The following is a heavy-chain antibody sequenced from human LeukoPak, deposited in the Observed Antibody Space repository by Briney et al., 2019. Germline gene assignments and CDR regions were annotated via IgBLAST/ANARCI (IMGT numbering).Heavy chain of an antibody. CDR3: ARVAGS. Sequence: GGSLRLSCAASGFTFSSYAMHWVRQAPGKGLEWVAVISYDGSNKYYADSVKGRFTISRDNSKNTLYLQMNSLRAEDTAVYYCARVAGSWGQGTLVTVSS. V-gene: IGHV3-30-3*01. CDR2: ISYDGSNK. D-gene: IGHD5-12*01. J-gene: IGHJ5*02. CDR1: GFTFSSYA.